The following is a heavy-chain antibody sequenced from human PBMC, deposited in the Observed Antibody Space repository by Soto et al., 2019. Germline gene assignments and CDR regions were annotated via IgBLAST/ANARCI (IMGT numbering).Heavy chain of an antibody. CDR1: GGSFSGYY. Sequence: PSETLSLTCAVYGGSFSGYYWSWIRQPPGKGLEWIGEINHSGSTNYNPSLKSRVTISVDTSKNQFSLKLSSVTAADTAVYYCARRSFYYYYYMDVWCKGTTVTVSS. J-gene: IGHJ6*03. V-gene: IGHV4-34*01. CDR3: ARRSFYYYYYMDV. D-gene: IGHD1-26*01. CDR2: INHSGST.